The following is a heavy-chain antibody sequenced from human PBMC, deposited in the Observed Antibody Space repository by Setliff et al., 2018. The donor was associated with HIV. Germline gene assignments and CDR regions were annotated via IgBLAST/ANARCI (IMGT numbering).Heavy chain of an antibody. Sequence: PGGSLRLSCAVSGFTFSNYWMSWVRQAPGKGLEWVAKIHQSGSEMYYLDSVKGRFTISRDNAKNSLYLQMNSLRAEDTAIYYCARDGIAARWALDYWGRGTLVTVS. J-gene: IGHJ4*02. CDR3: ARDGIAARWALDY. CDR2: IHQSGSEM. D-gene: IGHD6-6*01. V-gene: IGHV3-7*01. CDR1: GFTFSNYW.